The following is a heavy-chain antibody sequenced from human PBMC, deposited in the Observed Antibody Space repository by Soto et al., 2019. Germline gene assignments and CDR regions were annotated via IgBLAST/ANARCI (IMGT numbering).Heavy chain of an antibody. CDR1: GYTFTSYD. D-gene: IGHD2-2*01. CDR3: ARWGGDCSSTSCYSYYYGMDV. Sequence: ASVKVSCKASGYTFTSYDINWVRQATGQGLEWMGWMNPNSGNTGYAQKFQGRVTMTRNTSISTAYMELSSLRSEDAAVYYCARWGGDCSSTSCYSYYYGMDVWGQGTTVTVSS. CDR2: MNPNSGNT. V-gene: IGHV1-8*01. J-gene: IGHJ6*02.